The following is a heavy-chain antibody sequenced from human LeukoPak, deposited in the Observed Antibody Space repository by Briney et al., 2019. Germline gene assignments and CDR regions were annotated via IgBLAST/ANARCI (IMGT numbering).Heavy chain of an antibody. J-gene: IGHJ4*02. CDR2: ISSSSSYL. CDR3: ARQILRLGELSPIDY. CDR1: GFTFSSYS. Sequence: GGSLRLSCAASGFTFSSYSMNWVRQAPGKGLEWVSSISSSSSYLYYADSVKGRFTISRDNAKNSLYLQMNSLRAEDTAVYYCARQILRLGELSPIDYWGRGTLVTVSS. V-gene: IGHV3-21*01. D-gene: IGHD3-16*02.